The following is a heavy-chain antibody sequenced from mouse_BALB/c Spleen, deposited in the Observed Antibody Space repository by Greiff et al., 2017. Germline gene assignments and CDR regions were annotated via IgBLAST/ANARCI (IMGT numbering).Heavy chain of an antibody. D-gene: IGHD2-4*01. J-gene: IGHJ1*01. Sequence: DVHLVESGPGLVKPSQSLSLTCTVTGYSITSDYAWNWIRQFPGNKLEWMGYISYSGSTSYNPSLKSRISITRDTSKNQFFLQLNSVTTEDTATYYCARSGGLRWYFDVWGAGTTVTVSS. V-gene: IGHV3-2*02. CDR2: ISYSGST. CDR1: GYSITSDYA. CDR3: ARSGGLRWYFDV.